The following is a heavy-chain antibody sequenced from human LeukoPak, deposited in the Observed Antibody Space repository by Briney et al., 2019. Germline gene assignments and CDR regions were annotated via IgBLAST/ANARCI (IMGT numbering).Heavy chain of an antibody. Sequence: SETLSLTCSVSGGSVSSYYWSWIRQSPGKGLEWIGYIHNSGRTDYNPSLKSRVTGFVDTSKNHFSLKLASVTAADAAVYYCARGYSGHYYAFDIWGQGTMVTVSS. V-gene: IGHV4-59*02. CDR1: GGSVSSYY. CDR3: ARGYSGHYYAFDI. CDR2: IHNSGRT. D-gene: IGHD1-26*01. J-gene: IGHJ3*02.